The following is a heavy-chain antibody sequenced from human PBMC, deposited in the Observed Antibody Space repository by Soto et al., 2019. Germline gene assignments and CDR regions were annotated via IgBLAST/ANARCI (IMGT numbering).Heavy chain of an antibody. D-gene: IGHD2-15*01. V-gene: IGHV2-5*02. J-gene: IGHJ5*02. CDR3: ARQGRYGRGNGCPNLFDP. CDR1: GFSLSTSGVG. Sequence: QITLKESGPTLVKPTQTLTLTCTFSGFSLSTSGVGVGWIRPPPGKALEWLALIYWDDDKRYSPSLHTRLSITKGTTKKQSGVTMTNMDPVDTATYYCARQGRYGRGNGCPNLFDPGGQGTLVTVSS. CDR2: IYWDDDK.